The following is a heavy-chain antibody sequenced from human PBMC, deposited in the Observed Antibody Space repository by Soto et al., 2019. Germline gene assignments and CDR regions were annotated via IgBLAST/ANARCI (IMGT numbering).Heavy chain of an antibody. CDR2: ITGSSVYT. CDR3: ARHLQHMSSSPLDF. V-gene: IGHV3-11*06. J-gene: IGHJ4*02. Sequence: GESLKISCAASGFTFSDYYMSWIRQAPGKGLEWVSYITGSSVYTGYADSVQGRFSISRDNAKNSLYLQLNILRAEDTAVYYCARHLQHMSSSPLDFWGQGTLVTVSS. D-gene: IGHD3-10*01. CDR1: GFTFSDYY.